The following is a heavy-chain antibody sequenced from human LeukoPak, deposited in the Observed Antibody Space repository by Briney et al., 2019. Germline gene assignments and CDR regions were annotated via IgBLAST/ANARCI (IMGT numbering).Heavy chain of an antibody. Sequence: GRSLRLSCAASGFTFDDYAMHWVRQAPGKGLEWVSGISWNSGSIGYADSVKGRFTISRDNAKNSPYLQMNSLRAEDTALYYCAKDMSAGYYYGMDVWGQGTTVTVSS. CDR3: AKDMSAGYYYGMDV. CDR2: ISWNSGSI. D-gene: IGHD6-19*01. CDR1: GFTFDDYA. V-gene: IGHV3-9*01. J-gene: IGHJ6*02.